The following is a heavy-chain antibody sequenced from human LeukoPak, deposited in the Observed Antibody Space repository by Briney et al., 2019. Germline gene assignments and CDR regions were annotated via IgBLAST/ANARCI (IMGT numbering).Heavy chain of an antibody. CDR3: AREGGYSYGSGGDFDY. CDR2: ISAYNGNT. J-gene: IGHJ4*02. CDR1: GYTFTGYG. D-gene: IGHD5-18*01. V-gene: IGHV1-18*01. Sequence: ASVKVSCKASGYTFTGYGISWVRQAPGQGLEWMGWISAYNGNTNYAQKLQGRVTMTTYTSTSTAYMELRSLRSDDTAVYYCAREGGYSYGSGGDFDYWGQGTLVTVSS.